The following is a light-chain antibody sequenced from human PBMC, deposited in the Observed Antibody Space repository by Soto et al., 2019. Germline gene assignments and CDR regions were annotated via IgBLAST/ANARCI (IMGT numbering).Light chain of an antibody. V-gene: IGKV3-15*01. CDR1: QNINNN. Sequence: DIVMTQSPATLSVSAGERATLSCRASQNINNNLAWYQQKPGQAPRLLIHGASTRANGVPARFSGSGSGTEFTLTINSLQSEDFAVYYCQQYTVWPPITFGQGKRLEIK. CDR3: QQYTVWPPIT. J-gene: IGKJ5*01. CDR2: GAS.